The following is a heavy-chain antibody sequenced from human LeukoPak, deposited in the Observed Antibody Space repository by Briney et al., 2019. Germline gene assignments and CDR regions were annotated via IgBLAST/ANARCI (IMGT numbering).Heavy chain of an antibody. CDR3: ARLRRITMIVVVITSWFDP. Sequence: PSETLSLTCAVYGGSFSGYYWSWIRQPPGKGLEWIGEINHSGGTNYNPSLKSRVTISVDTSKNQFSLKLSSVTAADTAVYYCARLRRITMIVVVITSWFDPWGQGTLVTVSS. CDR2: INHSGGT. J-gene: IGHJ5*02. CDR1: GGSFSGYY. V-gene: IGHV4-34*01. D-gene: IGHD3-22*01.